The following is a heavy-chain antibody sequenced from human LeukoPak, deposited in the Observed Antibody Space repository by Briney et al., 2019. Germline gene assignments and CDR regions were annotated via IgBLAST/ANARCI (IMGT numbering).Heavy chain of an antibody. Sequence: SGGSLRLSCAASGFTFSSYWMSWVRQAPGKGLEWVANIKQDGSEKYYVDSVKGRFTISRDNAKNSLYLQMNSLRAEDTAVYYCARGSPYYDILTGYPRGYYYMDVWGKGTTVTVSS. J-gene: IGHJ6*03. V-gene: IGHV3-7*01. CDR2: IKQDGSEK. CDR1: GFTFSSYW. CDR3: ARGSPYYDILTGYPRGYYYMDV. D-gene: IGHD3-9*01.